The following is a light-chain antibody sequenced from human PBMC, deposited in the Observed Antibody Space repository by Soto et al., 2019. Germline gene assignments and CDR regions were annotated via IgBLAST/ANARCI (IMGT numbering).Light chain of an antibody. CDR1: QSVSSSY. CDR3: QQYGSSPLT. Sequence: LEPSAVTQSFNTGERTALSGMPSQSVSSSYLAWYQQKPGQAPRLIVYGASIRATGIPDRFSGSGSGTDFTLTISRLDPEDFAVYYCQQYGSSPLTFGGGTKVDI. J-gene: IGKJ4*01. V-gene: IGKV3-20*01. CDR2: GAS.